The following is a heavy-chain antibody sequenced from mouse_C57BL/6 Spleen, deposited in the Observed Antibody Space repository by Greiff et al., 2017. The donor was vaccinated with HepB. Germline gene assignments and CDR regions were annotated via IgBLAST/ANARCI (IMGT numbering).Heavy chain of an antibody. V-gene: IGHV5-6*01. CDR3: ARLHYYGSSYVDV. CDR1: GFTFSSYG. J-gene: IGHJ1*03. CDR2: ISSGGSYT. Sequence: EVKLMESGGDLVKPGGSLKLSCAASGFTFSSYGMSWVRQTPDKRLEWVATISSGGSYTYYPDSVKGRFTISRDNAKNTLYLQMSSLKSEDTAMYYCARLHYYGSSYVDVWGTGTTVTVSS. D-gene: IGHD1-1*01.